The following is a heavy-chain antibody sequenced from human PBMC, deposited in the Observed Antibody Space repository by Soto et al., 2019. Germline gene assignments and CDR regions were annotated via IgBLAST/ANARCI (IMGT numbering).Heavy chain of an antibody. V-gene: IGHV3-48*03. J-gene: IGHJ4*02. D-gene: IGHD3-3*01. CDR2: ISGSSSMI. CDR1: AFTFSTYE. Sequence: EVQLVESGGGLVQPGGSLRLSCAASAFTFSTYEMNWVRQAPGRGLEWISYISGSSSMIYYADSVKGRFTISRDNAKNSLYLQMNSLRAEDTAVYYCANDFWSEYRWGQGTLVTVSS. CDR3: ANDFWSEYR.